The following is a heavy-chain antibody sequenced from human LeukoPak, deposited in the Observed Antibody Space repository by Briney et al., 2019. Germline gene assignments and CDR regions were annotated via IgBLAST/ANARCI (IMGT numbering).Heavy chain of an antibody. D-gene: IGHD6-19*01. V-gene: IGHV3-48*01. CDR3: ASRRLGSAFDI. CDR2: ISISSSTI. CDR1: GFTFSNLA. J-gene: IGHJ3*02. Sequence: AGGSLRLSCAASGFTFSNLAMNWVRQAPGKGLEWVSYISISSSTIYYADSVKGRFTISRDNAKNSLYLQMNSLRAEDTAVYYCASRRLGSAFDIWGQGTMVTVSS.